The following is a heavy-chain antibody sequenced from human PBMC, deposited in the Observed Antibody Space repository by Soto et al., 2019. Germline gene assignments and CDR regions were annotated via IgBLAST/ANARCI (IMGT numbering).Heavy chain of an antibody. CDR2: IYYSGST. Sequence: QVQLQESGPGLVKPSETLSLTCTVSGGSVSSGSYYWSWIRQPPGKGLEGIGYIYYSGSTNYNPSLKSRVPIAVDTSKNQFSLKLSSVNAADTAVYYCAREAAGVDYWGQGTLVTVSS. D-gene: IGHD6-13*01. J-gene: IGHJ4*02. CDR1: GGSVSSGSYY. V-gene: IGHV4-61*01. CDR3: AREAAGVDY.